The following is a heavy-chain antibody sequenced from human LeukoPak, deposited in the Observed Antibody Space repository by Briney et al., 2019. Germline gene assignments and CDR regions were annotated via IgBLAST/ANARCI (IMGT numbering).Heavy chain of an antibody. Sequence: GGSLRLSCAASGFTFSSYAMSWVRQAPGKGLEWVSVITGSGGSTYYADSVKGRFTISRDNSKNTLYLQMNSLRAEDTAVYYCAKGTTLVTPFDYWGQGTLVTVSS. CDR1: GFTFSSYA. V-gene: IGHV3-23*01. J-gene: IGHJ4*02. D-gene: IGHD4-23*01. CDR3: AKGTTLVTPFDY. CDR2: ITGSGGST.